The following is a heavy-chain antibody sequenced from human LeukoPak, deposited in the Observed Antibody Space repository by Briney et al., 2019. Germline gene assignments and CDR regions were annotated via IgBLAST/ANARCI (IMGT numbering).Heavy chain of an antibody. CDR2: IIPIFGTA. D-gene: IGHD3-10*01. CDR3: AKDFLYGSGNNNWFDP. V-gene: IGHV1-69*13. Sequence: SVKVSCKASGGTFSSYAISWVRQAPGQGLEWMGGIIPIFGTANYAQKFQGRVTITADESTSTAYMELSSLRSEDTAVYYCAKDFLYGSGNNNWFDPWGQGTLVTVSS. CDR1: GGTFSSYA. J-gene: IGHJ5*02.